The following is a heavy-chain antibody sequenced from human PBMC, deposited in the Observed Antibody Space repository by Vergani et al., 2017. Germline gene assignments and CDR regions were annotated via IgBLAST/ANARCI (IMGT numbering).Heavy chain of an antibody. CDR3: AKFAAAAGKTNDY. J-gene: IGHJ4*02. CDR2: IWYDGSNK. V-gene: IGHV3-33*06. CDR1: GFTFSSYG. D-gene: IGHD6-13*01. Sequence: QVQLVESGGGVVQPGRSLRLSCAASGFTFSSYGMHWVRQAPGKGLEWVAVIWYDGSNKYYADSVKGRFTISRDNSKNTLYLQMNSLRAEDTAVYYCAKFAAAAGKTNDYWGQGTLVTVSS.